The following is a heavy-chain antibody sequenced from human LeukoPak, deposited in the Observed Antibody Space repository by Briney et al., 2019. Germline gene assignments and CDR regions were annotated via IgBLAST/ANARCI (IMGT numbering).Heavy chain of an antibody. CDR2: IRSKANSYAT. V-gene: IGHV3-73*01. CDR1: GFTVSSSY. D-gene: IGHD2-15*01. J-gene: IGHJ4*02. CDR3: TRHERITAGGRDYYFDY. Sequence: GGSLRLSCAASGFTVSSSYMSWVRQASGKGLEWVGRIRSKANSYATAYAASVKGRFTISRDDSKNTAYLQMNSLKTEDTAVYYCTRHERITAGGRDYYFDYWGQGTLVTVSS.